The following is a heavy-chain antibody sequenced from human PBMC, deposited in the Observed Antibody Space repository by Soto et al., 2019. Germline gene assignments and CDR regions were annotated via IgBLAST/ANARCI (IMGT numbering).Heavy chain of an antibody. Sequence: GGSLRLSCAASGFTFSSYAMHWVRQAPGKGLEWVAVISYDGSNKYYADSVKGRFTISRDNSKNTLYLQMNSLRAEDTAVYYCARDGVTSRGGLFFDYWGQGTLVTVSS. CDR1: GFTFSSYA. V-gene: IGHV3-30-3*01. D-gene: IGHD2-15*01. CDR2: ISYDGSNK. J-gene: IGHJ4*02. CDR3: ARDGVTSRGGLFFDY.